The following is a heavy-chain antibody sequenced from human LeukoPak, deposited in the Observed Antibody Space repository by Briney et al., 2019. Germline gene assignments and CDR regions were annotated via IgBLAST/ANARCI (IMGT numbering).Heavy chain of an antibody. D-gene: IGHD3-9*01. Sequence: GRSLRLSCAASRLTFSSYAMHWVRQPPGKGLEWVAVIPYDGNNKYYADSVRGRFTISRDNSQNTLYLQMNSLRPEDTAVYYCASSRFDWLPYFEYWGQGTLVTVSS. J-gene: IGHJ4*02. CDR1: RLTFSSYA. CDR3: ASSRFDWLPYFEY. V-gene: IGHV3-30-3*01. CDR2: IPYDGNNK.